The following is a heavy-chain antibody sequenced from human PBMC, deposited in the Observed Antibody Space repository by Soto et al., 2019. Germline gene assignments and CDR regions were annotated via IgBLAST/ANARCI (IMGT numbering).Heavy chain of an antibody. CDR2: IGTAGDT. D-gene: IGHD1-1*01. Sequence: EVQLVESGGGLVQPGGSLRLSCAASGFTFSSYDMHWVRQATGKGLEWVSAIGTAGDTYYPGSVKGRFTISXXXAXXSXXXXXXXXXXXXXAVYYCARGSWNDNAFDIWGQGTMVTVSS. CDR3: ARGSWNDNAFDI. V-gene: IGHV3-13*01. CDR1: GFTFSSYD. J-gene: IGHJ3*02.